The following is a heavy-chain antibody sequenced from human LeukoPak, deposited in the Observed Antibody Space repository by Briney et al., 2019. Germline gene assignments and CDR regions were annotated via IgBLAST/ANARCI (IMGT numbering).Heavy chain of an antibody. CDR3: ARVGGYSGYGPFDY. CDR2: ISSNGGST. CDR1: GFTFSSYA. Sequence: GGSLRLSCATPGFTFSSYAMHWVRQAPGKGLEDVSAISSNGGSTYYANSVKGRFTISRDNSKNTLYLQMGSLRAEDMAVYYCARVGGYSGYGPFDYWGQGTLVTVSS. J-gene: IGHJ4*02. D-gene: IGHD5-12*01. V-gene: IGHV3-64*01.